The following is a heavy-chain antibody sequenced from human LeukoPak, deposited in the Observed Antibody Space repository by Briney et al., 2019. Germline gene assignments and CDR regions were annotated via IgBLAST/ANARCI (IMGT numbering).Heavy chain of an antibody. Sequence: RASVKVSCKASGYTFTSYGISWVRQAPGQGLEWMGWVSAYNGNTNYAQKLQGRVTMTTDTSTSTAYMELRSLRSDDTAVYYCARVPGYSSGWYGGYYYYYMDVWGKGTTVTISS. CDR2: VSAYNGNT. J-gene: IGHJ6*03. D-gene: IGHD6-19*01. CDR1: GYTFTSYG. CDR3: ARVPGYSSGWYGGYYYYYMDV. V-gene: IGHV1-18*01.